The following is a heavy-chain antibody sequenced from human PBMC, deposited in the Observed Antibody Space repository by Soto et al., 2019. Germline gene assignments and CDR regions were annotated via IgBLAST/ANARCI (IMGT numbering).Heavy chain of an antibody. V-gene: IGHV4-59*01. D-gene: IGHD5-18*01. CDR3: ASGRGYSYGSFDY. CDR1: GGSISNYY. Sequence: SETLSLTCTVSGGSISNYYWTWIRQPPGKGLEWIGNIYYSGTTNYNPSLKSQVTISVDTSKNQFSLKLSSVTAADTAVYYCASGRGYSYGSFDYWGQGTLVTVSS. CDR2: IYYSGTT. J-gene: IGHJ4*02.